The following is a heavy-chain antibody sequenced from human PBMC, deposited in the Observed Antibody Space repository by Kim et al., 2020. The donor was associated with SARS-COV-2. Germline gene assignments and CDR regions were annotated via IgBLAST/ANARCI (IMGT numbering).Heavy chain of an antibody. CDR1: GGSFSGYY. J-gene: IGHJ6*02. V-gene: IGHV4-34*01. CDR3: ARVKREPSTSLSYIFIKKYGMDV. Sequence: SETLSLTCAVYGGSFSGYYWSWIRQPPGKGLEWIGEINHSGSTNYNPSLKSRVTISVDTSKNQFSLKLSSVTAADTAVYYCARVKREPSTSLSYIFIKKYGMDVWGQGTTVTVSS. D-gene: IGHD1-26*01. CDR2: INHSGST.